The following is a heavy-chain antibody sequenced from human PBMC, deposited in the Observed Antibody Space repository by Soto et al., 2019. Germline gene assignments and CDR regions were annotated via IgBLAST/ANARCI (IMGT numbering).Heavy chain of an antibody. Sequence: GGSLRLSCEASGFTISGCSMNWVRQAPGKGLEWLAYITIRTGNTVYADSVRGRFTISRDNAKNCLYLQMNSLRAEDTAVYYCARDSRKWELNDYWGQGTLVTVSS. CDR1: GFTISGCS. V-gene: IGHV3-48*04. D-gene: IGHD1-26*01. J-gene: IGHJ4*02. CDR3: ARDSRKWELNDY. CDR2: ITIRTGNT.